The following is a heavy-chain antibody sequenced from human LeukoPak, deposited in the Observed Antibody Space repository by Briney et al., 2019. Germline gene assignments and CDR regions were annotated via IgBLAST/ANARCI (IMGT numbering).Heavy chain of an antibody. D-gene: IGHD3-10*01. CDR2: ISYDGSNK. CDR1: GFTFSSYA. Sequence: PGGSLRLSCAASGFTFSSYAMHWVRQAPGKGLEWVAVISYDGSNKYYADSVKGRFTISRDNSKNTLYLQMNSLRAEDTAVHYCARDIRITMVRGVSDYWGQGTLVTVSS. CDR3: ARDIRITMVRGVSDY. J-gene: IGHJ4*02. V-gene: IGHV3-30-3*01.